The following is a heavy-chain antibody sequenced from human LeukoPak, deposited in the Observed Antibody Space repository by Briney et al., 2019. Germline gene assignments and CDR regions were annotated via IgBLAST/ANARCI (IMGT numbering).Heavy chain of an antibody. Sequence: SETLSLTCTVSGGSISSYYWSWIRQPPGKGLEWIGYIYYSGSTNYNPSLKSRVTISVDTSKNQFSLKLSSVTAADTAVYYCARVGSGSYYGYFDYWGQGTLVTVSS. CDR2: IYYSGST. CDR3: ARVGSGSYYGYFDY. J-gene: IGHJ4*02. CDR1: GGSISSYY. D-gene: IGHD1-26*01. V-gene: IGHV4-59*01.